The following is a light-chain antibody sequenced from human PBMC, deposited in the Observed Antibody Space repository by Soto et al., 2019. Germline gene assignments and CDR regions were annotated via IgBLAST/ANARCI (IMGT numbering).Light chain of an antibody. J-gene: IGKJ1*01. CDR3: QQYGSSGT. V-gene: IGKV3-20*01. CDR1: QSVSNNY. CDR2: GAS. Sequence: EIVLTQSPGTLFLSPGERATLSCRASQSVSNNYLAWYQPKPGKAPRLLIYGASNRATGIPDRLSGGGSGTDFTLTISRLEPEDFAVYYCQQYGSSGTFGQGTKVDIK.